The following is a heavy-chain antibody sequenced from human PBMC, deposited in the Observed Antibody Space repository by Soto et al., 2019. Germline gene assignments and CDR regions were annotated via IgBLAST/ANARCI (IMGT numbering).Heavy chain of an antibody. CDR1: GFRLIDYP. V-gene: IGHV1-18*01. J-gene: IGHJ4*02. CDR3: ARRHPFSHGDFVTYYFAY. CDR2: ISANSGNT. D-gene: IGHD4-17*01. Sequence: QVQLVQSGAGVRKPGASVKVSCKASGFRLIDYPITWVRQAPGQGLEWMGWISANSGNTNYARNLQDRVTMTTDTSTNTAYLELRSLRSDDTAVYYWARRHPFSHGDFVTYYFAYWGQGTLVTVSS.